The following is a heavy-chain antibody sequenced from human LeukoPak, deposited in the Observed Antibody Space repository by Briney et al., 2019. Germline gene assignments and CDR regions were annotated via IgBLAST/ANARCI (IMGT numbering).Heavy chain of an antibody. J-gene: IGHJ6*02. Sequence: SETLSLTCAVSGGSISSYYGTWIRQPPGKGLEWVGYIQNSAIYRAKIKSSPSLQSRVSLSIDTSKNQVSLTVNSVTAADTAVYYCARLSSTLYYSMDVWGPGTAVTVSS. V-gene: IGHV4-59*08. CDR3: ARLSSTLYYSMDV. CDR2: IQNSAIYRAKI. D-gene: IGHD6-6*01. CDR1: GGSISSYY.